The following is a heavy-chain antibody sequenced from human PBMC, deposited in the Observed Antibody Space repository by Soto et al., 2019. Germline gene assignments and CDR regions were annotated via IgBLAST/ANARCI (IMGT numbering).Heavy chain of an antibody. CDR2: IYYSGST. J-gene: IGHJ4*02. CDR3: ARDLYYYDSSGYYRYFDY. CDR1: GGSLRSYY. Sequence: SETLTLRDAGAGGSLRSYYWSWLRQPPGQGLEWIEYIYYSGSTNYNPSLKSRVTISVDTSKNQFSLKLSSVTAADTAVYYCARDLYYYDSSGYYRYFDYWGQGTLVTVSS. V-gene: IGHV4-59*01. D-gene: IGHD3-22*01.